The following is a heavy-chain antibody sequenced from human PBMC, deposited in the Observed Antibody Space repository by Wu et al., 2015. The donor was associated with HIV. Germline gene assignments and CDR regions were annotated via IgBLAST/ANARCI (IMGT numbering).Heavy chain of an antibody. Sequence: QVQLVQSGAEVKKPGASVKVSCKASGGTFSRSGFSWVRQVSGQGFEWMGRIIPIFGTANYAQKFQGRVTITADESTSTAYMELSSLRSEDTAVYYCARDLPYSSGWFFDYWGQGTLVTVSS. CDR2: IIPIFGTA. J-gene: IGHJ4*02. D-gene: IGHD6-19*01. V-gene: IGHV1-69*13. CDR1: GGTFSRSG. CDR3: ARDLPYSSGWFFDY.